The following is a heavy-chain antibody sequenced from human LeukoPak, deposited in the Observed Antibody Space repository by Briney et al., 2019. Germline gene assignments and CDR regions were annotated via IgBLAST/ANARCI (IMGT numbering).Heavy chain of an antibody. CDR3: ARANMIISAFDF. CDR1: GGSISGYY. Sequence: SETLSLTCTVSGGSISGYYWSWIRQPPGKGLEWIGSLYYSGSTNSNPSLKTRVTMSVDTYKNRFSLNLSSMTAADTAVYYCARANMIISAFDFWGQGTMVTVSS. J-gene: IGHJ3*01. V-gene: IGHV4-59*01. CDR2: LYYSGST. D-gene: IGHD3-16*01.